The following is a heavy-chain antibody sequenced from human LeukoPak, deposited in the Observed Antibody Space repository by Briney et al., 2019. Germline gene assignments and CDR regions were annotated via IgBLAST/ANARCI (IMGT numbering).Heavy chain of an antibody. D-gene: IGHD6-13*01. CDR2: ISSSSSTI. CDR1: GFTFSSYS. CDR3: ARDGEQQLSP. J-gene: IGHJ5*02. Sequence: PGGSLRLSCAASGFTFSSYSMNWVRHAPGKGLEWVSYISSSSSTIYYADSVKGRFTISRDNAKNSLYLQMNSLRAEDTPVYYCARDGEQQLSPWGQGTLVTVSS. V-gene: IGHV3-48*01.